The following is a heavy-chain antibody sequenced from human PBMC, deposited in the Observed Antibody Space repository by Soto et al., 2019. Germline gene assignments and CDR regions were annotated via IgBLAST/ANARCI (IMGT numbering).Heavy chain of an antibody. J-gene: IGHJ1*01. CDR2: ISGSGDST. D-gene: IGHD6-19*01. Sequence: RGSLRLSCAASGFTFSSYAISWVRQAPGKGLEWVSGISGSGDSTYYADSVKGRFTISRDNSKNTLYLQMNSLRAEDTAVYYCAKGVPGIAVAGTGYFQHWGQGTLVTVSS. CDR1: GFTFSSYA. V-gene: IGHV3-23*01. CDR3: AKGVPGIAVAGTGYFQH.